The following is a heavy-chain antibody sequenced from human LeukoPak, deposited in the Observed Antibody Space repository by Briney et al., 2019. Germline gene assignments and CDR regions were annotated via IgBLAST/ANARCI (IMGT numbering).Heavy chain of an antibody. Sequence: GGSLRLSCAASGFTFSSYGMHWVRQAPGKGLEWVAVILSDGSKEFYTDSVKGRFTISRDNAKNSLYLQMNSLRAEDTAVYYCARGPVVVVAVDAFDIWGQGTMVTVSS. V-gene: IGHV3-33*01. CDR1: GFTFSSYG. D-gene: IGHD2-15*01. CDR2: ILSDGSKE. CDR3: ARGPVVVVAVDAFDI. J-gene: IGHJ3*02.